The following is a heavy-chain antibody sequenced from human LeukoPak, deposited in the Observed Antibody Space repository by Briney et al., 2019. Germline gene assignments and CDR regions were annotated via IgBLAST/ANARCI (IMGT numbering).Heavy chain of an antibody. V-gene: IGHV4-59*08. CDR2: IYYSGRT. J-gene: IGHJ2*01. CDR1: GGSVSNYY. Sequence: SETLSLTCTVSGGSVSNYYWSWIRQAPGKGLEWIAYIYYSGRTNYNPSLKSRVTISVDTTENQFSLKLSSVTAADTALYFCARQASWLPYFDLWGRGTLVSVSS. D-gene: IGHD5-12*01. CDR3: ARQASWLPYFDL.